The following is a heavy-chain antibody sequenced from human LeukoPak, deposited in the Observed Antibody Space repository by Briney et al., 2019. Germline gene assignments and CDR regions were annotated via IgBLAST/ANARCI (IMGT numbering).Heavy chain of an antibody. D-gene: IGHD5-12*01. CDR1: GFTFSSHS. Sequence: GGSLRLSCAASGFTFSSHSMNWVRQAPGKGLEWVSYISSSSSTIYYADSVKGRFTISRDNAKNSLYLQMNSLRAEDTAVYYCARDPVLSDYDFDYSFDYWGQGTLVTVSS. CDR3: ARDPVLSDYDFDYSFDY. J-gene: IGHJ4*02. CDR2: ISSSSSTI. V-gene: IGHV3-48*01.